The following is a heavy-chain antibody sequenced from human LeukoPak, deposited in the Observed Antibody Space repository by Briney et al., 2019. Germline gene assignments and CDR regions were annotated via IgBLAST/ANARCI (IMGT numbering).Heavy chain of an antibody. CDR1: GGSISSYY. D-gene: IGHD5-18*01. Sequence: SETLSLSCTVSGGSISSYYWSWIRQPPGKGLEWIGYIYYSGSTNYNPSLKSRVTISVDTSKNQFSLKLSSVTAADTAVYYCAREWEDTAMVTDWGQGTLVTVSS. J-gene: IGHJ4*02. CDR3: AREWEDTAMVTD. V-gene: IGHV4-59*01. CDR2: IYYSGST.